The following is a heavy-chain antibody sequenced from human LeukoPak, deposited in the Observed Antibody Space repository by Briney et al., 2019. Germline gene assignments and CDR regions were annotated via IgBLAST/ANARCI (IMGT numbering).Heavy chain of an antibody. J-gene: IGHJ4*02. V-gene: IGHV5-51*01. CDR2: IYPGDSDT. D-gene: IGHD2-2*01. CDR1: GYSFITYW. Sequence: GESLKISCKGSGYSFITYWIGWVRQMPGKGLEWMGIIYPGDSDTRYSPSFQGQVTISADKSINTAYLQWSSLKASDTAIYYCARRQGCSSTSCPPDYWGQGTLVTVSP. CDR3: ARRQGCSSTSCPPDY.